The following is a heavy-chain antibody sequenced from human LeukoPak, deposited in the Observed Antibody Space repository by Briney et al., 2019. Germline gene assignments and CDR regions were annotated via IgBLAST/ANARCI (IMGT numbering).Heavy chain of an antibody. Sequence: ASVKVSCKVSGYTFNKYGISWVRQAPGQGLEWMGWISCYNGDTRYAQKFQGRVTMTKDTSTSTVHMELRSLRSDDTAVYYCARDPSNTSGYYVYHDYWGQGALVTVSS. V-gene: IGHV1-18*01. CDR1: GYTFNKYG. CDR3: ARDPSNTSGYYVYHDY. CDR2: ISCYNGDT. D-gene: IGHD6-19*01. J-gene: IGHJ4*02.